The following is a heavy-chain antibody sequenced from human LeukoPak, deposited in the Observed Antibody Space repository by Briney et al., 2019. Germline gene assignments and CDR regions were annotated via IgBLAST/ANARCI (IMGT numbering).Heavy chain of an antibody. CDR2: ISNSGAYI. CDR3: VRDAIVAAADNYYMDL. V-gene: IGHV3-21*01. CDR1: GFTFSSGS. D-gene: IGHD2-2*01. J-gene: IGHJ6*03. Sequence: GGSLRLSCVASGFTFSSGSMNWVRQAPGKGLEWVSSISNSGAYIYYADSVKGRFTISRDNAKKSLYLQMNSLRAEDTAVYYCVRDAIVAAADNYYMDLWGKGTTVTVSS.